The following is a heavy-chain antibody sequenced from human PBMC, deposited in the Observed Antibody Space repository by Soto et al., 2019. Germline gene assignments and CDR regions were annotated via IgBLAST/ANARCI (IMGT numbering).Heavy chain of an antibody. CDR1: GYTFTGYY. V-gene: IGHV1-2*04. D-gene: IGHD2-15*01. CDR3: ARDGRYCGGGSCYHYYYYGMDV. CDR2: INPNSGGT. J-gene: IGHJ6*02. Sequence: QVQLVQSGAEVKKPGASVKVSCKASGYTFTGYYMHWVRQAPGQGLEWMGWINPNSGGTKYAQKFQGWVTMTRDTSISTAYMELSRLRSDDTAVYYCARDGRYCGGGSCYHYYYYGMDVWGQGTTVTVSS.